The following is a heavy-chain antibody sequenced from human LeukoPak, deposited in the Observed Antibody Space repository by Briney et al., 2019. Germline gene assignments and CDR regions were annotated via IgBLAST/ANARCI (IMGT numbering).Heavy chain of an antibody. V-gene: IGHV4-59*01. CDR1: GGSIRSYY. CDR2: INESGRT. J-gene: IGHJ3*02. CDR3: ARLVDYDNSGDPDIFDI. Sequence: PSETLSLACSVSGGSIRSYYWSWIRQPPGKGPEWIGPINESGRTKHNPSLQSRVTISLDTSKNHFSLQLISVTAADTAGYYCARLVDYDNSGDPDIFDIWGEGTMVTVSS. D-gene: IGHD3-22*01.